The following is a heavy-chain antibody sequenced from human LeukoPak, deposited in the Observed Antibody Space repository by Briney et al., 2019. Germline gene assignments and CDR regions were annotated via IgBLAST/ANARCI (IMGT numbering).Heavy chain of an antibody. D-gene: IGHD6-13*01. V-gene: IGHV4-59*01. CDR3: ARDTAAAGMGYFDY. CDR1: GGSISSYY. J-gene: IGHJ4*02. CDR2: IYYSGST. Sequence: PSETLSLTCTVSGGSISSYYWSWIRQPPGKGLEWIGYIYYSGSTNYSPSLKSRVTISVDTSKNQFSLKLSSVTAADTAVYYCARDTAAAGMGYFDYWGQGTLVTVSS.